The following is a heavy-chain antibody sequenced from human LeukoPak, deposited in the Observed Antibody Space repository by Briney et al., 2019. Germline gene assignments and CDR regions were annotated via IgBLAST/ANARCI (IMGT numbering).Heavy chain of an antibody. CDR2: IYYSGST. CDR3: SWDGGQQWFHY. D-gene: IGHD5-18*01. Sequence: SETLSLTCTVSGGSISSSSYYWGWIRQPPGKGLEWIGSIYYSGSTYYNPSLKSRVPISVDTSKNQFSLKLNSVAAADKAVYYCSWDGGQQWFHYWGQGTLVTVCS. J-gene: IGHJ4*02. CDR1: GGSISSSSYY. V-gene: IGHV4-39*07.